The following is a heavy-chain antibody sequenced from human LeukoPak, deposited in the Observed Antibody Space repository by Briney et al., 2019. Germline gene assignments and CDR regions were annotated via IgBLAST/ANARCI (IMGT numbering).Heavy chain of an antibody. Sequence: PSETLSLTCTVSGGSISSYYWSWIRQPPGKGLEWTGYIYYSGSTNYNPSLKSRVTISVDTSKNQFSLKLSSVTAADTAVYYCARGTLVFYYDSSGYYSAAFDYWGQGTLVTVSS. J-gene: IGHJ4*02. CDR1: GGSISSYY. V-gene: IGHV4-59*01. D-gene: IGHD3-22*01. CDR2: IYYSGST. CDR3: ARGTLVFYYDSSGYYSAAFDY.